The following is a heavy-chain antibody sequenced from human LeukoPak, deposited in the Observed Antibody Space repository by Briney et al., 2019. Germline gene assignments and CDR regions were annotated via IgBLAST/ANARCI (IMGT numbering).Heavy chain of an antibody. V-gene: IGHV4-4*07. Sequence: SETLSLTCTVSGGSISSYYWSWIRQPAGKGLEWIGRIYTSGSTNYNPSLKSRVTMSVDTSKNQFSLKLSSVTAADTAVYYCARVTCSTSCYGIDLWGRGTLVTVSS. CDR2: IYTSGST. CDR1: GGSISSYY. D-gene: IGHD2-2*01. CDR3: ARVTCSTSCYGIDL. J-gene: IGHJ2*01.